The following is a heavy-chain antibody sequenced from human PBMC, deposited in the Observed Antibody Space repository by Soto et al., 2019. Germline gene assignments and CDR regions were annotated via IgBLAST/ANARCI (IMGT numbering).Heavy chain of an antibody. J-gene: IGHJ5*02. CDR3: ARGFSSTPNWFDP. Sequence: GGSLRLSCVASGFTFSSCWMSWVRQAPGKGLEWVANIKQDGSVRCYVDSVKGRFTISRDNAMNSLYLQMNSLRVEDTAMYYCARGFSSTPNWFDPWGQGTLVTVSS. CDR2: IKQDGSVR. D-gene: IGHD6-19*01. V-gene: IGHV3-7*03. CDR1: GFTFSSCW.